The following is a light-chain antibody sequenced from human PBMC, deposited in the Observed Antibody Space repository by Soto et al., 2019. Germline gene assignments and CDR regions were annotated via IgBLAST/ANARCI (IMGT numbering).Light chain of an antibody. V-gene: IGKV1-5*01. Sequence: DIQMTQSPSTLSASVGDRVTITCRASQSISSWLAWYQQKPGKAPKLLIYDASSLVSGVPSRFSGSGSGTEFTPTISSLQPDDFANYYCQQYNSWWTFGQGTKVEIK. CDR1: QSISSW. CDR2: DAS. CDR3: QQYNSWWT. J-gene: IGKJ1*01.